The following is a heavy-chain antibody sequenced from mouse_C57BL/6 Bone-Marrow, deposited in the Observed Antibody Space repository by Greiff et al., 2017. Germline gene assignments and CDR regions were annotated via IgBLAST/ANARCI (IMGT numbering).Heavy chain of an antibody. D-gene: IGHD5-1*01. CDR2: IDPEDGDT. V-gene: IGHV14-2*01. Sequence: EVQLQQSGAELVKPGASVKLSCTASGYNIKDYYMHWVKQRTEQGLEWIGRIDPEDGDTNYNPKFQGKATITADKSSNTAYLQLSSLTSEDTAVYYCATVPYYFDYWGQGTTLTVSS. J-gene: IGHJ2*01. CDR1: GYNIKDYY. CDR3: ATVPYYFDY.